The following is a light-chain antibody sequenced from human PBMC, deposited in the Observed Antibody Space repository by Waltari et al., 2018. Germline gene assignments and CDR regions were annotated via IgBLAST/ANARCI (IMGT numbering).Light chain of an antibody. CDR3: QQYYRVPLT. Sequence: DIVMTQSPDSLAVSLGEGATINCTSSQGILDGPNNRNSLAWYQQKPGQSPNLLIYWASTRESGVPDRFSGSGSGTDFSLTISSLQAEDVAVYYCQQYYRVPLTFGGGTKIEIK. J-gene: IGKJ4*01. CDR2: WAS. CDR1: QGILDGPNNRNS. V-gene: IGKV4-1*01.